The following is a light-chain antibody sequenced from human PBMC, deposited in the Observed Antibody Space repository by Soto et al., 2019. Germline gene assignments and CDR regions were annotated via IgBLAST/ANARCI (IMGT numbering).Light chain of an antibody. CDR2: GAS. Sequence: EIVLTQSPGILSLSPGERATLFCRASQSINRYLAWTQQKPGQAPRLLISGASNRATGIPDRFSGSGSGTDFTLTISRLEPEDFAVYYCHQYATSLLTFGQGTKVDIK. CDR3: HQYATSLLT. J-gene: IGKJ1*01. V-gene: IGKV3-20*01. CDR1: QSINRY.